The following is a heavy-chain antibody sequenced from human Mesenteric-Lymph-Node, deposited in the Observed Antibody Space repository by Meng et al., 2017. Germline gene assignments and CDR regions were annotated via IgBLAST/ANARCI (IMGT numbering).Heavy chain of an antibody. CDR2: ISGSGGST. V-gene: IGHV3-23*01. D-gene: IGHD2-15*01. J-gene: IGHJ3*02. CDR1: GFTFSSYA. CDR3: AREVVVVAAPDAFDT. Sequence: GESLKISCAASGFTFSSYAMSWVRQAPGKGLEWVSVISGSGGSTYYADSVKGRFTISRDSSKNSLYLQMNSLRAEDAAVYYCAREVVVVAAPDAFDTWGQGTMVTVSS.